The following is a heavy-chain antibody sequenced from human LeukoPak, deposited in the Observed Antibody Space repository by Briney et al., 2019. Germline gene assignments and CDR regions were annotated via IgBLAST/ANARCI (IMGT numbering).Heavy chain of an antibody. CDR1: GYTFTSHW. CDR3: ARQSGYSFDP. D-gene: IGHD3-9*01. J-gene: IGHJ5*02. Sequence: GESLKISCKGSGYTFTSHWIGWVRQMPGKGLEWMGIIYPGDSDTRYNPSFQGQVTISADKSITTAYLQRSSLQASDTAVYYCARQSGYSFDPWGQGTLVTVSS. CDR2: IYPGDSDT. V-gene: IGHV5-51*01.